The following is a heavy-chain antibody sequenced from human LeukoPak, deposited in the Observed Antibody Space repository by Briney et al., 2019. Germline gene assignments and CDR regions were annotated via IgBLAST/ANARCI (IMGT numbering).Heavy chain of an antibody. V-gene: IGHV3-11*04. CDR2: ISSSGSTI. CDR1: GFTFSDYY. D-gene: IGHD3-22*01. CDR3: ARDHYDSSCYYFDY. Sequence: PGGSLRLSCAASGFTFSDYYMSWIRQAPGKGLEWVSYISSSGSTIYYADSVKGRFTISRDNAKNSLYLQMNSLRAEDTAVYYCARDHYDSSCYYFDYWGQGTLVTVSS. J-gene: IGHJ4*02.